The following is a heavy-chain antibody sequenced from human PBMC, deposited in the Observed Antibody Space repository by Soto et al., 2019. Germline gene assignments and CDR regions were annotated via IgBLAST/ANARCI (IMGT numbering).Heavy chain of an antibody. J-gene: IGHJ4*02. CDR3: AKGSGHYFDY. CDR2: IYSGGST. CDR1: GFTVSSSY. Sequence: EVQLVESGGDLIQPGGSLRLSCAASGFTVSSSYMSWVRQAPGKGLEWVSIIYSGGSTYYADSVKDRFTISRDTSENTLYLQMNSLRAEDTAVYYCAKGSGHYFDYWAQGTLVTVSS. V-gene: IGHV3-53*01.